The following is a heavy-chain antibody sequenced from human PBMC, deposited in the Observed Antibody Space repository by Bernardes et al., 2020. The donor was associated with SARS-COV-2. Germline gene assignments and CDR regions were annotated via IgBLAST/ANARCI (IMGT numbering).Heavy chain of an antibody. D-gene: IGHD5-18*01. CDR2: IFYGGAP. Sequence: SETLSLTCSVAGASISSWDNLWSWIRQPPGTGLDWLGYIFYGGAPSYPPSLKNRVTISLDPYSNEFSLRLPSMTAADTAVYYCARVDTALIRSRYFDLWGRGTLVTVSS. CDR3: ARVDTALIRSRYFDL. V-gene: IGHV4-30-4*01. CDR1: GASISSWDNL. J-gene: IGHJ4*01.